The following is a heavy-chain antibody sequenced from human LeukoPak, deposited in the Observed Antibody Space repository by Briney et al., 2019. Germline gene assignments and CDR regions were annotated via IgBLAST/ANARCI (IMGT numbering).Heavy chain of an antibody. CDR1: GFTFSTYA. CDR3: AKDARSYSSGSGVFDY. J-gene: IGHJ4*02. D-gene: IGHD6-19*01. Sequence: PGGSLRLSCAASGFTFSTYAMSWVRQAPGKGLEWVSGISGSGDNTNYADSVKGRFTISRDNSKNTLYLQMNSLRTEDTALYYCAKDARSYSSGSGVFDYWGQGTLVTVSS. V-gene: IGHV3-23*01. CDR2: ISGSGDNT.